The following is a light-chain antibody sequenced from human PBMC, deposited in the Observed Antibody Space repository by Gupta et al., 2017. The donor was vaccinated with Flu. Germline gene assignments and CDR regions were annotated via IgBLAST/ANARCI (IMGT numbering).Light chain of an antibody. CDR3: QQEGDSPWT. J-gene: IGKJ1*01. Sequence: GPLSLSPGEGATLSCRASQILRSTYSGTYQQKPGQAPRLLIYGASNTATGTPDRFSGSGSGTDMSLTISRMVPADFGVYYCQQEGDSPWTFGQGTKLEIK. V-gene: IGKV3-20*01. CDR1: QILRSTY. CDR2: GAS.